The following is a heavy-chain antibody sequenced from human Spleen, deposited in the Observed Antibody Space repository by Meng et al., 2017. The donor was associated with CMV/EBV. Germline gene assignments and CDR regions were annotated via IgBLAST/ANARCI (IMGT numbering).Heavy chain of an antibody. J-gene: IGHJ5*02. CDR3: ARRWLVRFWFDP. Sequence: ASVKVSCKASGYTFTDHRVHWVRQAPGQGLEWMGWINPNSGGTNYAQKFQGRVTMTRDTSISTAYMELSRLRSDDTAVYYCARRWLVRFWFDPWGQGTLVTVSS. CDR1: GYTFTDHR. D-gene: IGHD6-19*01. V-gene: IGHV1-2*02. CDR2: INPNSGGT.